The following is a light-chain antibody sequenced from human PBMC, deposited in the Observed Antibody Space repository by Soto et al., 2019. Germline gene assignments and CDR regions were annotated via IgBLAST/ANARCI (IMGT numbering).Light chain of an antibody. V-gene: IGKV1-5*01. CDR1: QSISSW. Sequence: DMQMTQYPSTLSASVGDRVTITCRASQSISSWLAWYQQKAGKAPKLLIYDASTLESGVPSRFSGSGSGTEFTLTSTSLQPDDFATYYCQQYNTYPETFGQGTKVDIK. CDR2: DAS. J-gene: IGKJ1*01. CDR3: QQYNTYPET.